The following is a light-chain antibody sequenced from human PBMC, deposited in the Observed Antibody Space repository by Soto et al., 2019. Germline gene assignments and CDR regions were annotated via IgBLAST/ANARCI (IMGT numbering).Light chain of an antibody. CDR1: QSITTY. CDR3: QQSYTTPCT. V-gene: IGKV1-39*01. CDR2: AAS. J-gene: IGKJ2*02. Sequence: DIQMTQSPSSLSASVGDRVTITCRASQSITTYLNWYQQKPGRSPQLLIYAASNLQSGVPSRFSGSGSGTDFTLTISSLQPEDFASDYCQQSYTTPCTFGKGHNLEIK.